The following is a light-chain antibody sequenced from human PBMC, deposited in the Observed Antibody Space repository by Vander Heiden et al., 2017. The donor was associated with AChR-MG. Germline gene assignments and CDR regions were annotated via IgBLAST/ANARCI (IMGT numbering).Light chain of an antibody. J-gene: IGKJ4*01. V-gene: IGKV3-20*01. CDR3: QQYGSSPVLT. CDR1: QSVSSSY. CDR2: GAS. Sequence: IVLTQSPGTLSLSPGERATLSCRASQSVSSSYLAWYQQKPGQTPRLLIYGASSRATGIPDRFSGSGSGTDFTLIISRLEPEDFAVYYCQQYGSSPVLTFPGGAKVEI.